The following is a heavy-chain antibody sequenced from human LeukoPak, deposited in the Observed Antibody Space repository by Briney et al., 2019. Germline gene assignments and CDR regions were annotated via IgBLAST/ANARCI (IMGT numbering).Heavy chain of an antibody. CDR3: ARDCDFEALVP. Sequence: PGGSLRLSCAASGFTFSSYEMNWVRQAPGKGLEWVSYISSSGSTIYYADSVKGRFTISRDNAKNSLYLQMNSLRAEDTAVYYCARDCDFEALVPWGQGTLVTVSS. CDR2: ISSSGSTI. CDR1: GFTFSSYE. V-gene: IGHV3-48*03. D-gene: IGHD5-18*01. J-gene: IGHJ5*02.